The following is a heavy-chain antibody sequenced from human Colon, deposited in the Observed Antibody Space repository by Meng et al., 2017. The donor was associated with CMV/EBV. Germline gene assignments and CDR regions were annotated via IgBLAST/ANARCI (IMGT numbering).Heavy chain of an antibody. CDR2: IHYDGSYK. V-gene: IGHV3-30*02. CDR3: AKGALGHCSDNNCRTAGDY. J-gene: IGHJ4*02. D-gene: IGHD2-15*01. Sequence: GESLKISCAASRFTFSSYGMHWVRQAPGKGLEWVSFIHYDGSYKYYADSVKGRFTISRDNSKNTLYLEMKSLTVEDTAVYFCAKGALGHCSDNNCRTAGDYWGQGTLVTVSS. CDR1: RFTFSSYG.